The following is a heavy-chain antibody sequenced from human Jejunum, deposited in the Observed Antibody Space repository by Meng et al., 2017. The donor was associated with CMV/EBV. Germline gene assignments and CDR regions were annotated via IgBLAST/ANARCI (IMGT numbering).Heavy chain of an antibody. CDR1: GFTFSDHH. Sequence: SCVASGFTFSDHHMIWIRQAPGKGLEWVSSITSSSGTIYYADSVKGRFTIFRDNAKNSLHLQMNSLRADDTAVYYCARDLQLSTWGQGTLVTVSS. CDR2: ITSSSGTI. J-gene: IGHJ5*02. CDR3: ARDLQLST. V-gene: IGHV3-11*04. D-gene: IGHD5-18*01.